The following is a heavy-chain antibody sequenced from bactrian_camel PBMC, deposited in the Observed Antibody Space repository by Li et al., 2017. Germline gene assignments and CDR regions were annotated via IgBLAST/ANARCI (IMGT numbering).Heavy chain of an antibody. J-gene: IGHJ2*01. CDR3: AVRGGGRCSAQRQRSDWEA. V-gene: IGHV3S53*01. Sequence: HVQLVESGGGSVNAGGSLTLSCASSGSGYISGTACMGWFRQVTGKEREGVAAIDSFLDADYADFAKGRFTISRDNGKNMIVLQMNSLKPEDTGMYVCAVRGGGRCSAQRQRSDWEAWGQG. CDR2: IDSFLDA. D-gene: IGHD4*01. CDR1: GSGYISGTAC.